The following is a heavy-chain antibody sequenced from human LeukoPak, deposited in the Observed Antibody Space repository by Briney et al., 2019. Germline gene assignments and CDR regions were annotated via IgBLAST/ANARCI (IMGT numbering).Heavy chain of an antibody. J-gene: IGHJ4*02. CDR3: AKRAVAGTYYFDY. Sequence: GGSLSLSCAASGFTFNSDAMSWVRQAPGKGLEWVSIISASGASPYYADSVKGRFTISRDNSKNTLYLQMNSLRAEDTAVYYCAKRAVAGTYYFDYWGQGPLVTVSS. CDR1: GFTFNSDA. V-gene: IGHV3-23*01. CDR2: ISASGASP. D-gene: IGHD6-19*01.